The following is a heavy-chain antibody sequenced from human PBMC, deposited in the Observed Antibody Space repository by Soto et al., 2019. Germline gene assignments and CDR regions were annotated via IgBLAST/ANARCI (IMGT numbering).Heavy chain of an antibody. CDR1: GYTFTSYA. V-gene: IGHV1-3*01. D-gene: IGHD2-21*02. Sequence: QVQRVQSGAEVKKPGASVKVSCKASGYTFTSYAMHWVRQAPGQRLEWMGWINAGNGNTKYSQKFQRRVTITTDTSASTAYMELSSLRSEDTAVYDCATGFSGGDADWSDPWGQGSLGSVSS. CDR3: ATGFSGGDADWSDP. CDR2: INAGNGNT. J-gene: IGHJ5*02.